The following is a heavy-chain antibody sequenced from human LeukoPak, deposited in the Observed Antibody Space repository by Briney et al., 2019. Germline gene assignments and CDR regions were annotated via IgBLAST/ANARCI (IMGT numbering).Heavy chain of an antibody. J-gene: IGHJ3*02. V-gene: IGHV4-39*07. CDR3: AREGGSSWSWEVGAFDI. CDR2: IYYSGST. Sequence: PSETLSLTCTVSGGSISSSSYYWGWIRQPPGKVLEWIGSIYYSGSTYYNPSLKSRVTISVDTSKTQFSLKLSSVTAADTAVYYCAREGGSSWSWEVGAFDIWGQGTMVTVSS. CDR1: GGSISSSSYY. D-gene: IGHD6-13*01.